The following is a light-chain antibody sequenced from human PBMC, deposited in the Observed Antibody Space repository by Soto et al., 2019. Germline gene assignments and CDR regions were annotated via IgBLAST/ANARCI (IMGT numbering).Light chain of an antibody. V-gene: IGKV1-8*01. Sequence: AIRMSLSPSSLSAYTGDRVTITCRASQGISGYLAWYQQKPGKAPKLLIYAASTLQSGVPSRFSGSGSGTDFTLTISCLQSEDFATYYCQQYYSYPRTFGQGSMVDI. CDR2: AAS. CDR3: QQYYSYPRT. CDR1: QGISGY. J-gene: IGKJ1*01.